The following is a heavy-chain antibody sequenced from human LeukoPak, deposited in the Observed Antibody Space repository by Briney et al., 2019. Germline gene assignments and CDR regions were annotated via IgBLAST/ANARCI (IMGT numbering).Heavy chain of an antibody. CDR3: ARSTRRQNDAFDI. CDR2: ISERSSYI. V-gene: IGHV3-21*01. CDR1: GFTFSSYS. J-gene: IGHJ3*02. Sequence: PGGSLRLSCAASGFTFSSYSVNWVRQAPGKGLKWVSSISERSSYIYYADSMKGRFTISRDNAKNSLYLQMNSLRAEDTAVYYCARSTRRQNDAFDIWGQGTVVTVSS.